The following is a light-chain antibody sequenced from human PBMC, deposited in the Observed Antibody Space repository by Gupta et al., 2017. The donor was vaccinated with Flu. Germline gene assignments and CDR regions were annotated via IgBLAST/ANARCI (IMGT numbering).Light chain of an antibody. Sequence: SYELTQPPSVSVSLGQMARITCSGEALPKKYAYWCQQKPGHFPVLVIYKDSERPSGIPERFSGSSSGTIVTLTISGVQAEDEADYYCLSADSSGTYQVFGGGTKLTVL. V-gene: IGLV3-16*01. J-gene: IGLJ3*02. CDR3: LSADSSGTYQV. CDR1: ALPKKY. CDR2: KDS.